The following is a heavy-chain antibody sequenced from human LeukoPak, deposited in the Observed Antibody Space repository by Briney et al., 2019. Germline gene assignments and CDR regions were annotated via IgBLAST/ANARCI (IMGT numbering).Heavy chain of an antibody. J-gene: IGHJ4*02. V-gene: IGHV1-18*01. CDR2: ISAYNGNT. Sequence: ASVKVSCKASGYTFTSYGISWVRQAPGQGLEWVGWISAYNGNTNYAQKLQGRVTMTTDTSTNTAYMELRSLRSDDTAVYYCARVHSSGYYYGGDYWGQGTLVTVSS. CDR3: ARVHSSGYYYGGDY. D-gene: IGHD3-22*01. CDR1: GYTFTSYG.